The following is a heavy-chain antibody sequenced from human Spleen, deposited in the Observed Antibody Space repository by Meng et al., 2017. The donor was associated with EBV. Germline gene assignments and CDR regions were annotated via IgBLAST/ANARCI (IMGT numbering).Heavy chain of an antibody. CDR1: GGSISSGGYY. J-gene: IGHJ4*02. CDR2: IYYSGST. D-gene: IGHD2-15*01. Sequence: QGQLQESGPGLVKPSQTLSLTCAVSGGSISSGGYYWSWIRQPPGKGLEWIGYIYYSGSTYYNPSLKSRVTISVDTSKNQFSLKLGSVTAADTAVYYCARGGRGSPFDYWGQGTLVTVSS. CDR3: ARGGRGSPFDY. V-gene: IGHV4-30-4*01.